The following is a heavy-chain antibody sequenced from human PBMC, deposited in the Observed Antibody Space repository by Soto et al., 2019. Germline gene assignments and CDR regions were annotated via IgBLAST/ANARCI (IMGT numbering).Heavy chain of an antibody. CDR2: IYYSGST. D-gene: IGHD3-3*01. CDR1: GGSISSGGYY. CDR3: ARDAYYDFWSGYSGAYYYYGMDV. Sequence: QVQLQESGPGLVKPSQTLSLTCTVSGGSISSGGYYWSWIRQHPGKGLEWIGYIYYSGSTYYNPSLKSRVTISVDSSKIQFSLKLRSVTAADTAVYYCARDAYYDFWSGYSGAYYYYGMDVWGQGTTFTVSS. J-gene: IGHJ6*02. V-gene: IGHV4-31*03.